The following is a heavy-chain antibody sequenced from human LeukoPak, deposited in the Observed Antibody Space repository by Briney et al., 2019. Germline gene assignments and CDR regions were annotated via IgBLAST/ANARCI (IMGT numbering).Heavy chain of an antibody. Sequence: GGSLRLSCVTSGFMFSTHALSWVRQAPGKGLEWASSISGSGGSTYHADSVKGRFTIPRDSSKNTLYLQMNSLRAEDTAIYYCARVIRTAPGKGYFDYWGLGALVTVSS. D-gene: IGHD6-13*01. CDR2: ISGSGGST. V-gene: IGHV3-23*01. CDR3: ARVIRTAPGKGYFDY. CDR1: GFMFSTHA. J-gene: IGHJ4*02.